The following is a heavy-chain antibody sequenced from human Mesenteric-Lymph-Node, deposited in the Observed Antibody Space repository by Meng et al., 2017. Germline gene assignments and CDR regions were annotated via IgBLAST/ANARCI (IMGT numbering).Heavy chain of an antibody. Sequence: GESLKISCAASGFTFSRYAMHWVRQAPGKGLDWVAVISSDGGIAYYADSVKGRFTISRDNSKSTLYLQMNTLRIEDTAVYYCARDEAIFCYWGQGTLVTVSS. V-gene: IGHV3-30*01. CDR2: ISSDGGIA. D-gene: IGHD3-9*01. J-gene: IGHJ4*02. CDR3: ARDEAIFCY. CDR1: GFTFSRYA.